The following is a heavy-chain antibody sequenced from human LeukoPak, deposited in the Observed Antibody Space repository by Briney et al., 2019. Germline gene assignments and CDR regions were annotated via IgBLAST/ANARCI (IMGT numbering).Heavy chain of an antibody. J-gene: IGHJ4*02. V-gene: IGHV3-48*04. CDR1: GFTFSSYS. CDR2: ISSSSTI. Sequence: GSLRLSCAASGFTFSSYSMNWVRQAPGKGLEWVSYISSSSTIYYADSVKGRFTISRDNAKNSLYLQMNSLRAEDTAVYYCARDLKIAAAVDYWGQGTLVTVSS. CDR3: ARDLKIAAAVDY. D-gene: IGHD6-13*01.